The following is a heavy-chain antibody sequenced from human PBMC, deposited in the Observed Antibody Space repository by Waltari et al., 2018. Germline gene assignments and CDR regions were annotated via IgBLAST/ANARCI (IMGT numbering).Heavy chain of an antibody. D-gene: IGHD1-26*01. CDR3: AKGEATGYYYYYYMDV. CDR1: GFTLSSYG. CDR2: IWYDGSNK. V-gene: IGHV3-30*18. Sequence: QVQLVESGGGVVQPGRSLRLSCAASGFTLSSYGMHWVRQAPGKGLEWVAVIWYDGSNKYYAYSVKGRFTISRDNSKNTLYLQMNSLRAEDTAMYYCAKGEATGYYYYYYMDVWGKGTTVTVSS. J-gene: IGHJ6*03.